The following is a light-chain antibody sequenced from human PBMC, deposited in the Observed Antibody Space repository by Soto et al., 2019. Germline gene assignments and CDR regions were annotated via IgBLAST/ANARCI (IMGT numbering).Light chain of an antibody. Sequence: QSALTQPASVSESPGQSITISCTGTSSDIGGYNYVSWYQHHPGKAPKLMIYEVSNRPSGVSNRFSGSKSGNTASLTISGLQAEDEADYHCSSYTSRTTFVIFGGGTKVTVL. CDR1: SSDIGGYNY. CDR2: EVS. CDR3: SSYTSRTTFVI. V-gene: IGLV2-14*01. J-gene: IGLJ2*01.